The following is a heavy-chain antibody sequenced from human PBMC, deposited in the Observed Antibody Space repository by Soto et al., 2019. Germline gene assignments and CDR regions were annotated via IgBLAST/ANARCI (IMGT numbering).Heavy chain of an antibody. Sequence: SETLSLTCTVSGGSISSSSYYWGWIRQPPGKGLEWIGSIYYSGSTYYNPSLKSRVTISVDTSKNQFSLNLSSVTAADTAVYYCARHQVEIVVVPAVMLPYYYYYYMDVWRKGTTVSVS. J-gene: IGHJ6*03. CDR1: GGSISSSSYY. CDR3: ARHQVEIVVVPAVMLPYYYYYYMDV. V-gene: IGHV4-39*01. D-gene: IGHD2-2*01. CDR2: IYYSGST.